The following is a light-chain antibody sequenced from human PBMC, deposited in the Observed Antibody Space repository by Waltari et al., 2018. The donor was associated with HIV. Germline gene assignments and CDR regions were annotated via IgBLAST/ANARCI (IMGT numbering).Light chain of an antibody. CDR1: SGNIGKYNL. J-gene: IGLJ1*01. CDR2: EVT. V-gene: IGLV2-23*02. Sequence: QSALTQQASVSGSLGQSITISCNGTSGNIGKYNLVSWYQQHPAKAPKLLIYEVTRRPSGISSRFSASKSDNTASLTISGLQAEDETTDFFVFGGGT. CDR3: V.